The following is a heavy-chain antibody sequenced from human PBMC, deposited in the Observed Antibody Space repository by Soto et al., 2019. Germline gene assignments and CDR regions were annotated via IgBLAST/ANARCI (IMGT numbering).Heavy chain of an antibody. CDR1: GITFENYA. D-gene: IGHD6-19*01. Sequence: GASLRLAGAAGGITFENYAMGWVLQAPGKGLEWVSAISTTGAITSLADSVEGRFTISRDNSENTLYLQMTSLRVEDTAVYYCATEPVEAVAGSGFDPWRQGTLVTVSS. V-gene: IGHV3-23*01. J-gene: IGHJ5*02. CDR3: ATEPVEAVAGSGFDP. CDR2: ISTTGAIT.